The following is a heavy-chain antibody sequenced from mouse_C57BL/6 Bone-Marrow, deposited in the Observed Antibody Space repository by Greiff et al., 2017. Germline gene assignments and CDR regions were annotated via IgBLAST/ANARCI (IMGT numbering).Heavy chain of an antibody. Sequence: EVQLVESGGDLVKPGGSLKLSCAASGFTFSSYGMSWVRQTPDKRLEWVATISSGGSYTYYPDSVKGRFTISRDNATNTLYLQMSSLKSEDTAMYYCARNYYAMDYWGQGTSVTVSS. V-gene: IGHV5-6*01. CDR3: ARNYYAMDY. CDR2: ISSGGSYT. J-gene: IGHJ4*01. CDR1: GFTFSSYG.